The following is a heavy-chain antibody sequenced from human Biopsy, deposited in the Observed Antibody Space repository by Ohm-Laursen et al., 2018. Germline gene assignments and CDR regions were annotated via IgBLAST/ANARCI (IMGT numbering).Heavy chain of an antibody. V-gene: IGHV4-59*04. CDR2: IYYSGNT. J-gene: IGHJ4*02. D-gene: IGHD3-3*01. CDR3: ARQVDFWSGYVDY. Sequence: TLSLTCPVSGGSISSYYWNWIRQPPGKGLEWIGNIYYSGNTDYSPSLKSRATISVDTSNNQFSLKLRSVTAADTAVYYCARQVDFWSGYVDYWGQGTLVAVSS. CDR1: GGSISSYY.